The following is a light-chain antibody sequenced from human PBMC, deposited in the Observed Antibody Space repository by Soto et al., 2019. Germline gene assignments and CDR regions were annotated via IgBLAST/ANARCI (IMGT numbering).Light chain of an antibody. CDR1: QSVSNKY. Sequence: EVVLTQSPGTLSLSPGERATLSCRASQSVSNKYLAWYQQKPGQAPRRLIFGSSDRATGIPDRFSGSGSGTDFTLTISRLEPEDFAVYYCQQYGSSPPYTFGQGNKLEIK. V-gene: IGKV3-20*01. CDR3: QQYGSSPPYT. CDR2: GSS. J-gene: IGKJ2*01.